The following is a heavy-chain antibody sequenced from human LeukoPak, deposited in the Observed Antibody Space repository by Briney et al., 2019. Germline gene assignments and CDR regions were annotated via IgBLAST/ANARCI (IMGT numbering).Heavy chain of an antibody. Sequence: GGSLRLSCAASGFTFSTYAMSWVRQAPGKGLEWVSNIYNTGDYTYSADSVKDRFTISRDNSKNTLYLQMDSLRAEDTAVYYCAKQWIQLWSPPDYWGQGTPVTVSS. CDR1: GFTFSTYA. D-gene: IGHD5-18*01. V-gene: IGHV3-23*01. CDR2: IYNTGDYT. J-gene: IGHJ4*02. CDR3: AKQWIQLWSPPDY.